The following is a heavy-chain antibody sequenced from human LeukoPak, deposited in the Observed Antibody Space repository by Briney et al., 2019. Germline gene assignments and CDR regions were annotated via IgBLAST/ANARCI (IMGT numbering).Heavy chain of an antibody. D-gene: IGHD6-13*01. CDR3: ARVPGQQLYFY. J-gene: IGHJ4*02. CDR1: GGSISSGDYY. CDR2: IYYSGST. Sequence: SETLSLTCTVPGGSISSGDYYWSWIRQPPGKGLEWIGYIYYSGSTYYNPSLKSRVTISVDTSKNQFSLKLSSVTAADTAVYYCARVPGQQLYFYWGQGTLVTVSS. V-gene: IGHV4-30-4*08.